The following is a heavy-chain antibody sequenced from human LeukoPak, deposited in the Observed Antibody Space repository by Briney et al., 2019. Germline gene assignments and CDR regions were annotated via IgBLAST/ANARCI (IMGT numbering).Heavy chain of an antibody. D-gene: IGHD4-17*01. V-gene: IGHV4-39*01. CDR1: GGSIGSTSYY. CDR2: IYYIGGT. J-gene: IGHJ4*02. CDR3: ARHSSMTTVTFDY. Sequence: KPSETLSLTCAVSGGSIGSTSYYWAWIRQPPGTGLEWIGRIYYIGGTYYTPSLKTRVTISVDTSKNQFALKVSSVAAADTAVYYCARHSSMTTVTFDYWGQGTLVTVSS.